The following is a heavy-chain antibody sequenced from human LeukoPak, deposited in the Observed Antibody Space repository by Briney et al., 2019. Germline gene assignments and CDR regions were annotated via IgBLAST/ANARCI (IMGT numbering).Heavy chain of an antibody. CDR1: GYSISSGNY. Sequence: SETLSLTCSVSGYSISSGNYWGWIRLPPGKGLDWIGEINHSGSTNYTQSLKSRVTISVDTSKNQFSLKLSSVTAVDTAVYYCARLHLVSSGWYPMADSWGQGTLVTVSS. D-gene: IGHD6-19*01. J-gene: IGHJ4*02. CDR2: INHSGST. CDR3: ARLHLVSSGWYPMADS. V-gene: IGHV4-38-2*01.